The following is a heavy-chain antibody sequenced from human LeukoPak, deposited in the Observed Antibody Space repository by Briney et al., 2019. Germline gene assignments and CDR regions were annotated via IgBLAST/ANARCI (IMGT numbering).Heavy chain of an antibody. CDR2: IYYSGIT. Sequence: SETLSLTCTVSGGSISSYYWSWIRQPPGKGLEWIGYIYYSGITNYNPSLKSRVTISVDMSKNQFSLSLNSVTAADTAVYYCATGPVSAQWLFDYWGQGTLVTVSS. J-gene: IGHJ4*02. CDR3: ATGPVSAQWLFDY. V-gene: IGHV4-59*01. CDR1: GGSISSYY. D-gene: IGHD6-19*01.